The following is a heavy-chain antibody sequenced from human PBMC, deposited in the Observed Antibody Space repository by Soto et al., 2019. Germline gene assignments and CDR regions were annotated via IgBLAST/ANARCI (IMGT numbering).Heavy chain of an antibody. CDR2: VSANNGHT. Sequence: ASVKVSCKASGFTFSNYGLNWVRQAPGQGLEWMGWVSANNGHTNYAQNLQGRVSMTTDTSTSTAYMELRGLTFDDTAVYYCARDIESVPAEHCFCYCAMGVCRQGTTVTVCS. V-gene: IGHV1-18*01. CDR1: GFTFSNYG. J-gene: IGHJ6*02. CDR3: ARDIESVPAEHCFCYCAMGV. D-gene: IGHD2-2*01.